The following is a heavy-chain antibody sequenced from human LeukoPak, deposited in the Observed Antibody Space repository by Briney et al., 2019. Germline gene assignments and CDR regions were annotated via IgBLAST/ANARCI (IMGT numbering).Heavy chain of an antibody. J-gene: IGHJ3*02. D-gene: IGHD6-13*01. V-gene: IGHV3-9*01. CDR1: GFTFYDYA. CDR2: ISWNSGSI. CDR3: AKAPRGSSWYMAAFDI. Sequence: GRSLRLSCAASGFTFYDYAMHWVRHAPGKGLEWVSGISWNSGSIGYADSVKGRFTISRDNAKNSLYLQMNSLRAEDTALYYCAKAPRGSSWYMAAFDIWGQGTMVTVSS.